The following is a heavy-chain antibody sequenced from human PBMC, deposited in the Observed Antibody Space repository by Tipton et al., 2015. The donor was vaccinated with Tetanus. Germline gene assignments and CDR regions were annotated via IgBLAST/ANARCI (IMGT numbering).Heavy chain of an antibody. CDR1: GAPVTSGRHH. CDR2: VSDSGST. CDR3: ARDSSLGSNSWAFDL. D-gene: IGHD4-23*01. Sequence: GLVKPSETLSLTCSVSGAPVTSGRHHWSWIRQAPGRGLEWIGFVSDSGSTNYNPSVRGRVTISLDASKNQFSLGLSSVTAADTAVYYCARDSSLGSNSWAFDLWGRGTRVTVSS. V-gene: IGHV4-61*01. J-gene: IGHJ3*01.